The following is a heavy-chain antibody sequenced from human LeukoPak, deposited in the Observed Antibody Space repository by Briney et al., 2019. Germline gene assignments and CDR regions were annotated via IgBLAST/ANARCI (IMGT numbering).Heavy chain of an antibody. CDR1: GGTFSSYA. CDR3: ASEGSSSISSFDY. V-gene: IGHV1-69*13. D-gene: IGHD6-6*01. Sequence: SVKVSCKASGGTFSSYAISWVRQAPGQGLEWMGGIIPIFGTTNYAQKLQGRVTITADESTSTAYMELSSLRSEDTAVYYCASEGSSSISSFDYWGQGTLVTVSS. J-gene: IGHJ4*02. CDR2: IIPIFGTT.